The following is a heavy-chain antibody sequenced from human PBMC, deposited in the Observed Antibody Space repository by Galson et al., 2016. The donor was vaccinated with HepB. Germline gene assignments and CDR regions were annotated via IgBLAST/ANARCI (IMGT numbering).Heavy chain of an antibody. CDR1: GFSLSTSGVG. Sequence: PALVKPTQTLTLTGTFSGFSLSTSGVGVGWIRQPPGKALEWLAVIYWNDDKRYSPSLKSRLTITKDTSKNQVVLRVTNMDPADTATYYCARVQLGFCSAGSCNPLGYFDSWGQGPWPPSPQ. D-gene: IGHD2-15*01. CDR3: ARVQLGFCSAGSCNPLGYFDS. CDR2: IYWNDDK. V-gene: IGHV2-5*01. J-gene: IGHJ4*02.